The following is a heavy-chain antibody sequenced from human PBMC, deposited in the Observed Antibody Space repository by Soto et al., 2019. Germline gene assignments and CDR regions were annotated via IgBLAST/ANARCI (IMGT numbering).Heavy chain of an antibody. V-gene: IGHV3-30-3*01. J-gene: IGHJ4*02. CDR1: GFTFSSYA. D-gene: IGHD4-17*01. CDR2: ISYDGSNK. Sequence: QVQLVESGGGVVQPGRSLRLSCAASGFTFSSYAMHWVRQAPGKGLEWVAVISYDGSNKYYADSVKGRFTISRDNSENTLYLQMNSLRAEDTAVYYCARDATTVTTKVRGFDYWGQGTLVTVSS. CDR3: ARDATTVTTKVRGFDY.